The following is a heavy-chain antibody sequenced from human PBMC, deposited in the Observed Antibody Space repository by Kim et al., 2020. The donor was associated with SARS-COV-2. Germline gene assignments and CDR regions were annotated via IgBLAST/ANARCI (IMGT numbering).Heavy chain of an antibody. Sequence: SETLSLTCTVSGGSISGYYWSWIRQPPGKGLEWIGYVHHSGSTNHNPSLKSRLTISVDTSKNQFSLRLRSVTAADTAVYHCERYSPLGNWYYFDSWGQGNLVTVSS. J-gene: IGHJ4*02. CDR3: ERYSPLGNWYYFDS. CDR1: GGSISGYY. V-gene: IGHV4-59*13. D-gene: IGHD1-1*01. CDR2: VHHSGST.